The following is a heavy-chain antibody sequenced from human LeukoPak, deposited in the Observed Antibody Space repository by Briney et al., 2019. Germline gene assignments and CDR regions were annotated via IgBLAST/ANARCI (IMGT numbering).Heavy chain of an antibody. CDR2: MNPNSGNT. J-gene: IGHJ4*02. CDR1: GYTFTSYD. CDR3: ARGYYDSGTYSFDY. Sequence: ASVKVSCKASGYTFTSYDINWVRQAPGQGLEWMGWMNPNSGNTGYAKKFQGRVTMTRNTTISTAYMEVSSLRSEDTAVYSCARGYYDSGTYSFDYWGQGTLVTVSS. D-gene: IGHD3-22*01. V-gene: IGHV1-8*02.